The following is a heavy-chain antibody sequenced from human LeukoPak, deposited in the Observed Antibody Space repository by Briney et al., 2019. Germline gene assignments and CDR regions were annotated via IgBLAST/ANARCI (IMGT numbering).Heavy chain of an antibody. Sequence: GGSLRLSCAGSGFIFNNYAMHWVRQPPGKGLEWVSGISWNSGSIDYADSVKGRFTISRDNAKNSLYLQMNSLRAEDTALYYCAKGYYYDSSGYTAPLDYWGQGTLVTVSS. CDR3: AKGYYYDSSGYTAPLDY. J-gene: IGHJ4*02. CDR1: GFIFNNYA. D-gene: IGHD3-22*01. CDR2: ISWNSGSI. V-gene: IGHV3-9*01.